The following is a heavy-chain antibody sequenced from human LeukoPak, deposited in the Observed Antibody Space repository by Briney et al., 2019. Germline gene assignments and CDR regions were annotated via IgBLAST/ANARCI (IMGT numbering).Heavy chain of an antibody. J-gene: IGHJ5*02. CDR3: ARKSESGWYAGWFDP. CDR2: IRGSGTLI. Sequence: GGSLRLSCAASGFTFSSYEMNWVRQAPGKGLEWVAYIRGSGTLIYYADSVKGRFTISRDNAQNSLYLQMNSLRAEDTALYYCARKSESGWYAGWFDPWGQGTLVTVS. V-gene: IGHV3-48*03. CDR1: GFTFSSYE. D-gene: IGHD6-19*01.